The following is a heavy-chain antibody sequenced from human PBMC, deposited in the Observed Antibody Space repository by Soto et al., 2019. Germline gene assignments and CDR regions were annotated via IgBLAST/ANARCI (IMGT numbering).Heavy chain of an antibody. Sequence: QVQLVQSGAEVKKPGSSVRVSCKASGDSFSKYTVNWVRQAPRQGLEWRGGIIPRFGTTNYAPTLQDRVTITADESMNTVYMDLSSLRSEDTALYYCARGRGLYNSGRSQLDSWGQGTLVTVSS. CDR3: ARGRGLYNSGRSQLDS. CDR1: GDSFSKYT. V-gene: IGHV1-69*01. CDR2: IIPRFGTT. J-gene: IGHJ4*02. D-gene: IGHD1-26*01.